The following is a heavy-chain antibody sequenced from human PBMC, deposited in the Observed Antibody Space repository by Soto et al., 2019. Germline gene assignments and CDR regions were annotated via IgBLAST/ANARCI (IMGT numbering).Heavy chain of an antibody. J-gene: IGHJ6*02. CDR1: GFTFSNYG. CDR3: ASDDIQARAVHIYGMDV. V-gene: IGHV3-33*01. Sequence: PGGSLRLSCAASGFTFSNYGMHWVRQAPGKGLEWVADIWYDGSNKYYADSVKGRFTISRDNSKKTLYLQMNSLRAEETAVYYCASDDIQARAVHIYGMDVWGQGPTVPVS. CDR2: IWYDGSNK. D-gene: IGHD5-12*01.